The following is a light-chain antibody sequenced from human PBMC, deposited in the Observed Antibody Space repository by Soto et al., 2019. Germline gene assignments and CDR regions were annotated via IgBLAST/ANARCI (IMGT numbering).Light chain of an antibody. Sequence: DIQMTQSPSFVSASVGDRVTITCRASRGIASWLAWYQQKPGTAPKLLIYGASTLQSGVPSRFTGSGSGTEFTPPFTSLQPEDFAPYYCQQANSFPLTFGLGPMWISN. J-gene: IGKJ3*01. CDR3: QQANSFPLT. CDR2: GAS. CDR1: RGIASW. V-gene: IGKV1-12*01.